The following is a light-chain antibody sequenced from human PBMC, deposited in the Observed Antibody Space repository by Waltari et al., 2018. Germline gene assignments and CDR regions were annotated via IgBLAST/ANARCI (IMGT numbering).Light chain of an antibody. CDR2: AAS. Sequence: DIQLTQSPSFLSASVGDRVTITCRARQGISSYLAWYQQKPGKAPKLLIYAASTLQSGVPSRFSGSGSGTEFTLTISSLQPEDFATYYCQQLNSYPRDFGPGTKVDIK. CDR3: QQLNSYPRD. CDR1: QGISSY. V-gene: IGKV1-9*01. J-gene: IGKJ3*01.